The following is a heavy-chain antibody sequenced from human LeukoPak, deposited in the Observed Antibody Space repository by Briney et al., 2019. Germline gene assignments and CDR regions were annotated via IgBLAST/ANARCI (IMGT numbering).Heavy chain of an antibody. D-gene: IGHD2-21*01. V-gene: IGHV1-2*02. CDR3: ARDGVGRINVDY. CDR1: GYTLTGYY. Sequence: GASVKVSCKASGYTLTGYYMHWVRPAPGQGREWMGWINPNSGGTNYAQKLQGRVTMTRDTSISTDYMELRRLTSDDTAVYCCARDGVGRINVDYWGQGTLVTVSS. J-gene: IGHJ4*02. CDR2: INPNSGGT.